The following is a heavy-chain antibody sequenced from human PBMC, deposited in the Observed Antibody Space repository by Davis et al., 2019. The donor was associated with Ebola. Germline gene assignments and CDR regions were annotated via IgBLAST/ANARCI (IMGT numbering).Heavy chain of an antibody. Sequence: PGGSLRLSCVASGFTSTSYSFNWIRQTPIKGLEWIAHINTRGDTRVYADSVRGRFTISRDDAANSLSLQMDSLKHEDTAVYFCVRDWMFAFDSWGQGTPVTVSS. J-gene: IGHJ4*02. CDR1: GFTSTSYS. CDR2: INTRGDTR. CDR3: VRDWMFAFDS. D-gene: IGHD3-10*02. V-gene: IGHV3-48*02.